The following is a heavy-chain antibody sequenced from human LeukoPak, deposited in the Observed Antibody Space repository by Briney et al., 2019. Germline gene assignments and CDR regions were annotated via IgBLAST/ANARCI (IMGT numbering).Heavy chain of an antibody. J-gene: IGHJ4*02. Sequence: GGSLRLSCAASGFTFDDYAMHWVRQAPGKGLEWVSGISWNSGSIGYADSVKGRFTISRDNAKNSLYLQMNSLRAEDTALYYCAKALAYCGGDCYPPPVDWGQGTLVTVSS. CDR1: GFTFDDYA. CDR2: ISWNSGSI. V-gene: IGHV3-9*01. CDR3: AKALAYCGGDCYPPPVD. D-gene: IGHD2-21*02.